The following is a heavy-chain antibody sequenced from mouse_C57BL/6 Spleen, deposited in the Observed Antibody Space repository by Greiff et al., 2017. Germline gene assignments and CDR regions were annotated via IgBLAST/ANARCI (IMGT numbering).Heavy chain of an antibody. CDR2: INPNNGGT. CDR1: GYTFTDYY. Sequence: VQLKQSGPELVKPGASVKISCKASGYTFTDYYMNWVKQSHGKSLEWIGDINPNNGGTSYNQKFKGKATLTVDKSSSTAYMELRSLTSEDSAVYYCARSGWLLQAWFAYWGQGTLVTVSA. J-gene: IGHJ3*01. CDR3: ARSGWLLQAWFAY. D-gene: IGHD2-3*01. V-gene: IGHV1-26*01.